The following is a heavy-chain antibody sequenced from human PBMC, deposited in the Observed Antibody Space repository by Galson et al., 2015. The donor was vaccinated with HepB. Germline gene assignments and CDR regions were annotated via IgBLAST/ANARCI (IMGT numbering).Heavy chain of an antibody. J-gene: IGHJ4*02. CDR3: ANERGSSRSPGY. Sequence: SLRLSCAASGMSFSSSGMHWVRQAPGKGLEWVAVISYDDRQKYYVDPVKGRFIISRDNSKNTLYLQMNSLKTEDTAVYYCANERGSSRSPGYWGQGTLVSVSS. D-gene: IGHD3-10*01. CDR1: GMSFSSSG. V-gene: IGHV3-30*18. CDR2: ISYDDRQK.